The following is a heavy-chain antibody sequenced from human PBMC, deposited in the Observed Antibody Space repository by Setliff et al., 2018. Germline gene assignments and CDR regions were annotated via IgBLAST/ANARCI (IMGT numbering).Heavy chain of an antibody. J-gene: IGHJ4*02. CDR2: INPAGAKT. V-gene: IGHV3-23*01. Sequence: PGGSLRLSCAVSGLTFSSYAMNWVRQAPGKGLEWVSNINPAGAKTFYADSVKGRFTISRDISENTLYLQMNSLRPEDTAVYYCAKDRVPDGYWDFDYWGQGILVTVSS. CDR3: AKDRVPDGYWDFDY. D-gene: IGHD4-17*01. CDR1: GLTFSSYA.